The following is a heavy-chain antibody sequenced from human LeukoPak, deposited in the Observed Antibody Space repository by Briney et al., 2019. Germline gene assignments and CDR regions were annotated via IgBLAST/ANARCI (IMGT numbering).Heavy chain of an antibody. CDR2: INEDGSEK. V-gene: IGHV3-7*01. D-gene: IGHD6-6*01. CDR1: GFTFNSCW. Sequence: QPGGSLRLSCAASGFTFNSCWMSWVRQAPGKGLEWTANINEDGSEKHYVDSVGGRFTIFRDNAKNSLYLQMNSLRVEDTALYYCTRGDSSSKIDYWGQGILVIVSS. CDR3: TRGDSSSKIDY. J-gene: IGHJ4*02.